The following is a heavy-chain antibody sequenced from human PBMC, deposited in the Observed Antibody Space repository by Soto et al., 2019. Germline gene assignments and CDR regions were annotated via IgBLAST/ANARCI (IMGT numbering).Heavy chain of an antibody. CDR1: GGSFSGYY. V-gene: IGHV4-34*01. J-gene: IGHJ4*02. CDR2: INHSGGT. CDR3: ARGYYDYVWGSYRYTPHFDY. D-gene: IGHD3-16*02. Sequence: SETLSLTCAVYGGSFSGYYWSWIRQPPGKGLEWIGEINHSGGTNYNPSLKSRVTISVDTSKNQFSLKLSSVTAADTAVYYCARGYYDYVWGSYRYTPHFDYWGQGTLVTVSS.